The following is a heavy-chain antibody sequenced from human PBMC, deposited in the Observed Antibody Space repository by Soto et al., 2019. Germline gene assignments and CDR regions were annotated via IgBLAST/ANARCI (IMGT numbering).Heavy chain of an antibody. Sequence: SETLSLTCAVSGCSISSNAYYWGWIRQPPGKGLEWVGSIYYSGNTYYNPSLKSRVTISVDTSKNQVSLKLSSVTAADAAVYYCARRGHSGGFDPWGQGTLVTVSS. CDR3: ARRGHSGGFDP. J-gene: IGHJ5*02. CDR1: GCSISSNAYY. D-gene: IGHD5-12*01. V-gene: IGHV4-39*01. CDR2: IYYSGNT.